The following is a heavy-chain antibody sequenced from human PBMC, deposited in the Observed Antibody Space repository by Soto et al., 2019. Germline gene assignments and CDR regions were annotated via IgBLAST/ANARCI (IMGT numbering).Heavy chain of an antibody. D-gene: IGHD3-3*01. Sequence: QLQLQESGPGLVKPSETLSLTCTVSGGSISSSSYYWGWIRQPPGKGLEWIGSIYYSGSTYYNPSLKSRVTISVATSKNQFSLKLSSVTAADTAVYYCARHLLYDFWSGYYPPGWFDPWGQGTLVTVSS. CDR1: GGSISSSSYY. J-gene: IGHJ5*02. CDR2: IYYSGST. V-gene: IGHV4-39*01. CDR3: ARHLLYDFWSGYYPPGWFDP.